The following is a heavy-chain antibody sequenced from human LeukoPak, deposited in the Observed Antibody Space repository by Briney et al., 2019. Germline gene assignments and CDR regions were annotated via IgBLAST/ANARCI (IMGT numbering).Heavy chain of an antibody. D-gene: IGHD5-24*01. V-gene: IGHV3-74*01. J-gene: IGHJ4*02. CDR1: GFTFSSSW. Sequence: GGSLRLSCAASGFTFSSSWMHWVRQAPGKGLVWVSLISSDGSTTNYADSVKGRFTISRDNAKNTLYLQMTSLRAEDAAVYYCARVVRDGYNRIDYWGRGTLVTVSS. CDR3: ARVVRDGYNRIDY. CDR2: ISSDGSTT.